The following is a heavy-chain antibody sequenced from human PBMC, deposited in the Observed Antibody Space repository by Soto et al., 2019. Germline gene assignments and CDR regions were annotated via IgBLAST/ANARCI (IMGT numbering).Heavy chain of an antibody. CDR3: ASLVGGEGTIVGVVVPPPPDV. V-gene: IGHV1-18*01. J-gene: IGHJ6*02. CDR2: ISAYNGNT. Sequence: GASVKVSCKASGYTFTSYGISWVRQAPGQGLGWMGWISAYNGNTNYAQKLQGRVTMTTDTSTSTAYMELRSLRSDDTAVYYCASLVGGEGTIVGVVVPPPPDVWGQGTTVTVSS. CDR1: GYTFTSYG. D-gene: IGHD2-2*01.